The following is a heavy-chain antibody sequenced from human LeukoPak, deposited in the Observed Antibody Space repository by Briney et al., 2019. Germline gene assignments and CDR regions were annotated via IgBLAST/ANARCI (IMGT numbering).Heavy chain of an antibody. Sequence: PSQTLSLTCTVSGGSISSGGYYWSWIRQPPGKGLEWIGYIYYSGSTNYNPSLKSRVTISVDTSKNQFSLKLSSVTAADTAVYYCARGTVISGVMFDYWGQGTLVTVSS. D-gene: IGHD3-22*01. CDR2: IYYSGST. CDR3: ARGTVISGVMFDY. V-gene: IGHV4-61*08. CDR1: GGSISSGGYY. J-gene: IGHJ4*02.